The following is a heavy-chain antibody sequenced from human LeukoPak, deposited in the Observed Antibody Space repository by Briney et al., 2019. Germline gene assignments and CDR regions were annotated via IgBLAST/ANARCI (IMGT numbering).Heavy chain of an antibody. J-gene: IGHJ4*02. CDR3: ASLLGGNPGGYYFDY. V-gene: IGHV5-51*01. Sequence: GESLQISFKGSGYSFTSYWIGWVRPMPGKGLEWMGIIYPGDSDTRYSPSFQGQVTISADKSISTAYLQWSSLKASDTAMYYCASLLGGNPGGYYFDYWGQGTLVTVSS. D-gene: IGHD4-23*01. CDR2: IYPGDSDT. CDR1: GYSFTSYW.